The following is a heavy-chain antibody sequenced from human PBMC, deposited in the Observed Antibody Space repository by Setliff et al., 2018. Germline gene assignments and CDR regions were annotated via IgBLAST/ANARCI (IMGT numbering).Heavy chain of an antibody. CDR1: GGSISSSSYY. CDR3: ARRAAYYNFWSGYYDY. V-gene: IGHV4-39*07. CDR2: IYYSGST. D-gene: IGHD3-3*01. Sequence: SETLSLTCTVSGGSISSSSYYWGWIRQPPGKGLEWIGSIYYSGSTYYNPSLKSRVTISVDTSKNQFSLKLSSVTAADTAVYYCARRAAYYNFWSGYYDYWGQGTLVTSPQ. J-gene: IGHJ4*02.